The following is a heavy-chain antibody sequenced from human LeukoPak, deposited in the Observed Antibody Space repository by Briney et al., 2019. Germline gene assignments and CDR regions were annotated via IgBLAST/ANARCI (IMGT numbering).Heavy chain of an antibody. J-gene: IGHJ3*02. Sequence: GGSLRLSCAASGFTVSSNYMSWVRQAPGKGLEWVSVIYSGGSTYYADSVKGRFTISRDNSKNTLYLQMNSLRAEDTAVYYCEAAAGHEAFDIWGQGTMVTVSS. CDR3: EAAAGHEAFDI. V-gene: IGHV3-66*01. CDR2: IYSGGST. CDR1: GFTVSSNY. D-gene: IGHD6-13*01.